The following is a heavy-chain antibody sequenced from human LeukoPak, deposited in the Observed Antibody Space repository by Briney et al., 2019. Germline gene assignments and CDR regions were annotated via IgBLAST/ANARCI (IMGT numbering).Heavy chain of an antibody. CDR3: SRFYDFWSGHDY. CDR1: GFTFGDYA. CDR2: IRSKAYGGTT. Sequence: GGSLRLSCTASGFTFGDYAMSWVSHAPGKGLGWVGLIRSKAYGGTTEYAASVKGRFTISRDDSKSIAYLQMNSLKTEDTAMYYCSRFYDFWSGHDYWGQGTLVTVSS. J-gene: IGHJ4*02. D-gene: IGHD3-3*01. V-gene: IGHV3-49*04.